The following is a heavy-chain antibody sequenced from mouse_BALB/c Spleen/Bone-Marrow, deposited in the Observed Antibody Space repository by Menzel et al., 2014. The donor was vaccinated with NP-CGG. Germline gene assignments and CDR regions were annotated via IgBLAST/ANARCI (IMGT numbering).Heavy chain of an antibody. Sequence: EVQLQQSGAELVKPGASVKLSCTASGFNIKDTYMHWVKQRPEQGLEWIGRIDPANGNTKYDPKFQGKATITADTSSNTADLQLSSLTSEDAAVDYCAMYCYGSSLFAYWGQGTLVTVSA. V-gene: IGHV14-3*02. J-gene: IGHJ3*01. D-gene: IGHD1-1*01. CDR2: IDPANGNT. CDR3: AMYCYGSSLFAY. CDR1: GFNIKDTY.